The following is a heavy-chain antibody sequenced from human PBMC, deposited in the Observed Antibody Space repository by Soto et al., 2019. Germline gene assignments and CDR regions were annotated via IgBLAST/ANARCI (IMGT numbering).Heavy chain of an antibody. CDR1: GYTFTSYA. CDR2: INAGNGNT. Sequence: QVQLVQSGAEVKKPGASVKVSCKASGYTFTSYAMHWVRQAPGQRLEWLGWINAGNGNTKYSQKFQGRVTITRDTSASTAYMALSSLRSDDTAVYNCARDIACDIWGQGTMVTVSS. J-gene: IGHJ3*02. V-gene: IGHV1-3*01. CDR3: ARDIACDI.